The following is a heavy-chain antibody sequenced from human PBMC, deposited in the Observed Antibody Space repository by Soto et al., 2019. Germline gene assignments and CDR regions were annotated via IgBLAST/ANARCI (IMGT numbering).Heavy chain of an antibody. Sequence: GASVKVSCKVSGYTFTGYYMHWVRQAPGQGLEWRGWINPNSGGTNYAQKFQGGVTMTRDTSISTAYMELSRLRSDDTAVYYCARDRFEAVAGFYYYYGMDVWGQGTTVTVSS. CDR3: ARDRFEAVAGFYYYYGMDV. J-gene: IGHJ6*02. CDR2: INPNSGGT. CDR1: GYTFTGYY. V-gene: IGHV1-2*02. D-gene: IGHD6-19*01.